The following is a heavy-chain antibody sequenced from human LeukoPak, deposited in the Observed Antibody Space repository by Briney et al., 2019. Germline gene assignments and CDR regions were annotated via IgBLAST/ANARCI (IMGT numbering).Heavy chain of an antibody. J-gene: IGHJ4*02. D-gene: IGHD5-18*01. CDR3: ASGYSYGEDFDY. V-gene: IGHV1-69*01. CDR2: IIPIFGTA. Sequence: SVKVSCKASGGTFTSYAISWVRQAPGQGLEWMGGIIPIFGTANYAQKFQGRVTITADESTSTAYMELSSLRSEDTAVYYCASGYSYGEDFDYWGQGTLVTVSS. CDR1: GGTFTSYA.